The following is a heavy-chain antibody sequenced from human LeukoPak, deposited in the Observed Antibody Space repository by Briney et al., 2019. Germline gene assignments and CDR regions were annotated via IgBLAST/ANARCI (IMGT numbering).Heavy chain of an antibody. J-gene: IGHJ5*02. CDR3: ARRGNTNWFDP. CDR2: IFPRDSET. Sequence: GESLKISCKGSGYSFSNYWIGWVRQMPGKGLEWMGIIFPRDSETRYSPSFQGQVTISADKSISTAYLQWSSLKASDTAMYYCARRGNTNWFDPWGQGTLVTVSS. V-gene: IGHV5-51*01. CDR1: GYSFSNYW. D-gene: IGHD4-23*01.